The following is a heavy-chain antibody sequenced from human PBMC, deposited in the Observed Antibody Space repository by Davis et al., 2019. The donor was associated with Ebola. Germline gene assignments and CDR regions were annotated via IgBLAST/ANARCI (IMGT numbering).Heavy chain of an antibody. CDR3: ARDHVVTAIPFDF. V-gene: IGHV3-21*01. D-gene: IGHD2-21*02. CDR2: ISSSSNYI. Sequence: GGSLRLSCAASGFTLSGYDMNWVRQAPGKGLEWVSTISSSSNYIYYADSVKGRFTISRDNAKNSLYLQMNSLRAEDTAVYFCARDHVVTAIPFDFWGRGTLVTVSS. CDR1: GFTLSGYD. J-gene: IGHJ4*02.